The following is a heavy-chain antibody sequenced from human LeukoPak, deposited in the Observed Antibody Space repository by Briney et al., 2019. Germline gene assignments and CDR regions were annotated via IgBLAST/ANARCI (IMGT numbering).Heavy chain of an antibody. V-gene: IGHV4-59*01. D-gene: IGHD5-24*01. CDR1: GGSISDYY. CDR3: ARYRGTYGYYFDY. Sequence: SETLSLTCTVSGGSISDYYWSWIRQSPGKGLEWIGYIYHSGTTNYNPSLKSRVTISVDTSKNQFSLKLSSVTAADTAVYYCARYRGTYGYYFDYWGQGKLVIVSS. CDR2: IYHSGTT. J-gene: IGHJ4*02.